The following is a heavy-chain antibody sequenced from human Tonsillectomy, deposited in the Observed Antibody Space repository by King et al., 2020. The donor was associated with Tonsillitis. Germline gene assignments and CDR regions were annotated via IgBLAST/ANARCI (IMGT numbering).Heavy chain of an antibody. CDR3: AKDGYNHYYHSNTPVAGYYFDY. J-gene: IGHJ4*02. CDR2: ISGSVGST. Sequence: VQLVESGGGLVQPGGSLRLSCAASGFTFSSYAMSWVRQAPGKGLEWVSAISGSVGSTYYADSVKGRFTISRDNSKNTLYLQMNSLRAEDTAVYYCAKDGYNHYYHSNTPVAGYYFDYWGQGTLVTVSS. D-gene: IGHD3-22*01. V-gene: IGHV3-23*04. CDR1: GFTFSSYA.